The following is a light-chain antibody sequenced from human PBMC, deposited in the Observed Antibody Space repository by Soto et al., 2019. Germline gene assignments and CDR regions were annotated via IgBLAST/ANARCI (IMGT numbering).Light chain of an antibody. CDR2: DVS. Sequence: QSALTQPASVSGSPGQSITISCTGTSSDVGGYNYVSWYQQHPGKAPKLMIYDVSNRPSGVSNRFSGSKSGNTAPLTISGLQAEDEADYYCSSYTSSSTLGVVFGGGTQLTVL. V-gene: IGLV2-14*01. CDR3: SSYTSSSTLGVV. CDR1: SSDVGGYNY. J-gene: IGLJ2*01.